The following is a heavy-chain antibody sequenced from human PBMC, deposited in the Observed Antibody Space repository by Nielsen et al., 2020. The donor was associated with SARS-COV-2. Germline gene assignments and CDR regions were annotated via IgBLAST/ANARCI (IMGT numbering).Heavy chain of an antibody. Sequence: GESLKISCSASAFTFSDFYMSWIRQAPGKGLEWVSYISGSSSYTNYTDSVKGRFTISRDTAKNTVYLQMNSLSLEDTAVYHCAKRRAVFMLTFGGEGAMDVWGQGTTVSVSS. CDR1: AFTFSDFY. V-gene: IGHV3-11*06. CDR2: ISGSSSYT. CDR3: AKRRAVFMLTFGGEGAMDV. J-gene: IGHJ6*02. D-gene: IGHD3-16*01.